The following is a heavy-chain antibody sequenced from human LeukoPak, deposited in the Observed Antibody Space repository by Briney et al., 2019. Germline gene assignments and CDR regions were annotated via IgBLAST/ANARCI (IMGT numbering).Heavy chain of an antibody. V-gene: IGHV3-53*01. CDR3: ARVLSDSSGWYYFDY. CDR2: IYSGGST. D-gene: IGHD6-19*01. CDR1: GFTVSSNY. J-gene: IGHJ4*02. Sequence: GGSLRLSCAASGFTVSSNYMSWVRQAPGKGLEWVSVIYSGGSTNYADSVKGRFTISRDNSKNTLYLQMNSLRAEDTAVYYCARVLSDSSGWYYFDYWGQGTLDTVSS.